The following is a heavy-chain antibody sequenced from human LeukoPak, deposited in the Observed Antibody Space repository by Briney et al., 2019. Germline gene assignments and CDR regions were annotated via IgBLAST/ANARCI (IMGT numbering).Heavy chain of an antibody. CDR1: GYTFTSYY. Sequence: ASVKVSCKASGYTFTSYYMHWVRQAPGQGLEWMGGIIPIFGTANYAQKFQGRVTITTDESTSTAYMELSSLRSEDTAVYYCARGEAGDGYNYGEYFDYWGQGTLVTVSS. V-gene: IGHV1-69*05. CDR2: IIPIFGTA. D-gene: IGHD5-24*01. J-gene: IGHJ4*02. CDR3: ARGEAGDGYNYGEYFDY.